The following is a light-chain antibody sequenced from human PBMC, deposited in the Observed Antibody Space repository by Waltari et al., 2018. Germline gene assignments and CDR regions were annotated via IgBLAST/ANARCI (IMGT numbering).Light chain of an antibody. V-gene: IGLV4-69*01. CDR2: VNSDGSH. J-gene: IGLJ3*02. CDR3: ETGGHGTWV. CDR1: SGHSSNI. Sequence: QLVLTQSPSASASLGASVKLTCTLSSGHSSNIIAWLQQRPERGPRYLMKVNSDGSHYKGDDIPDRVSGSGSGAERYLTISSLQSEDEADYYCETGGHGTWVFGGGTKLTVL.